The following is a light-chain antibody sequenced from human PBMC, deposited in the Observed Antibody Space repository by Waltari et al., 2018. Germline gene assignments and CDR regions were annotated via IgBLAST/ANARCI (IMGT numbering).Light chain of an antibody. CDR2: DVS. CDR1: SSDAGGYNY. CDR3: CSYAGSYV. Sequence: QSALTQPRSVSGSPRKPVTISCTGPSSDAGGYNYVSWYQQHPGKAPKLMIYDVSKRPSGVPDRFSGSKSGNTASLTISGLQAEDEADYYCCSYAGSYVFGTGTKVTVL. V-gene: IGLV2-11*01. J-gene: IGLJ1*01.